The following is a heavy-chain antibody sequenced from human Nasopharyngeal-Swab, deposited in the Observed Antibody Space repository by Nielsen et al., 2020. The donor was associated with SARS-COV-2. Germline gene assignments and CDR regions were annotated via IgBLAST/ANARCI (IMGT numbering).Heavy chain of an antibody. CDR1: GFTFSRNG. Sequence: GESLKISCAASGFTFSRNGMHWVRQAPGKGLEWVAVISYDGNYKYYADSVKGRFTISRDNSNNTLYLQMNSLRAEDTAVYYCARDRRYCSGGSCYSNYYYGMDVWGQGTTVTVSS. D-gene: IGHD2-15*01. V-gene: IGHV3-30*03. CDR2: ISYDGNYK. CDR3: ARDRRYCSGGSCYSNYYYGMDV. J-gene: IGHJ6*02.